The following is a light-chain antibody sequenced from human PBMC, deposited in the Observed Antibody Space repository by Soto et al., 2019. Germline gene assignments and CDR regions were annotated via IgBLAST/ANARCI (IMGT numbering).Light chain of an antibody. V-gene: IGKV1-9*01. CDR3: QQLNSYPIT. CDR1: QGISSY. J-gene: IGKJ5*01. Sequence: DLQLTQSPSFLSASIGDRVTITCRASQGISSYLAWYQQKPGEAPNLLIYASSTLQSGVPSRFSGSGSGTEFTLTISSLQPGDFATYYCQQLNSYPITFGQGTRLEMK. CDR2: ASS.